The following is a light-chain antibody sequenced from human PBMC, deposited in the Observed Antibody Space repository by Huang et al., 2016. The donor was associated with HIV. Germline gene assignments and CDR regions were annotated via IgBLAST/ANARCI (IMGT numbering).Light chain of an antibody. J-gene: IGKJ4*01. CDR3: QQRYNWPLT. CDR2: DAS. CDR1: QSVRNY. Sequence: EIVLTRSPASLALSPGERATLSCRASQSVRNYLAWYQQKPGQAPRLLIFDASNRATDIPARFSGSGSGTDFTLTISSLEPEDFAVYYCQQRYNWPLTFGGGTKVEIK. V-gene: IGKV3-11*01.